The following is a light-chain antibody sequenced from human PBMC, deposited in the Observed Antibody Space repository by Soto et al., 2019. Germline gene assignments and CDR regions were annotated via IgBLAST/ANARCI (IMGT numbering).Light chain of an antibody. CDR1: QSVSSSA. V-gene: IGKV3-20*01. Sequence: EMVFTRSPGTLSLSPGERATLSCRASQSVSSSALAWYQQKPGQAHRRLIYGASSRATGIPDRFSGSVSGTDFTITIRRLDPEDFAVYYCQYYGTSPHTFGQGTKV. J-gene: IGKJ1*01. CDR3: QYYGTSPHT. CDR2: GAS.